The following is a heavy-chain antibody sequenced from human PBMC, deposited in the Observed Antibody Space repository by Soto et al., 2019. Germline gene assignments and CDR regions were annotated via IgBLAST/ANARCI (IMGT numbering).Heavy chain of an antibody. CDR2: IYYSGST. Sequence: QVQLQESGPGLVKPSQTLSLTCTVSGGSISSGGYYWSWIRQHPGKGLEWIGYIYYSGSTYYNPSLKSRVTISVDTSKNQFSLKLSSVTAADTAVYYCARVRHYDSSGYPLWFDYWGQGTLVTVSS. D-gene: IGHD3-22*01. CDR1: GGSISSGGYY. V-gene: IGHV4-31*03. CDR3: ARVRHYDSSGYPLWFDY. J-gene: IGHJ4*02.